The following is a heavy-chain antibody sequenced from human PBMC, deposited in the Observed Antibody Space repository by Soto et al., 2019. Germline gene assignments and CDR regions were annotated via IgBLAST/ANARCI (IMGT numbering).Heavy chain of an antibody. CDR2: ISWDGGST. J-gene: IGHJ6*02. CDR1: GFTFDDYT. D-gene: IGHD5-18*01. V-gene: IGHV3-43*01. Sequence: GGSLRLSCAASGFTFDDYTMHWVRQAPGKGLEWVSLISWDGGSTYYADSVKGRFTISRDNSKNSLYLQMNSLRTEDTALYYCAKDSGYSYAIGGYGMDVWGQGTTVTVSS. CDR3: AKDSGYSYAIGGYGMDV.